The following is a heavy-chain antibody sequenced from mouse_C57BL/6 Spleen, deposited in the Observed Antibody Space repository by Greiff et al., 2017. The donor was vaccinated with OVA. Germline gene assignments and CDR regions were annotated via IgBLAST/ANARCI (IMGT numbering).Heavy chain of an antibody. CDR2: IYPGDGDT. CDR3: ARSEKYFDY. J-gene: IGHJ2*01. CDR1: GYAFSSSW. Sequence: VQLQQSGPELVKPGASVKISCKASGYAFSSSWMNWVKQRPGKGLEWIGRIYPGDGDTNYNGKFKGKATLTADKSSSTAYMQLSSLTSEDSAVYFCARSEKYFDYWGQGTTLTVSS. V-gene: IGHV1-82*01.